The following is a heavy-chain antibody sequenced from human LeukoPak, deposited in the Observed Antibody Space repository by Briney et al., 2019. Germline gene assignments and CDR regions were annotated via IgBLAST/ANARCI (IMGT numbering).Heavy chain of an antibody. CDR1: GGSFSGYF. CDR2: INHSGST. CDR3: ARGRGGITMVRYDY. D-gene: IGHD3-10*01. Sequence: PSETLSPTCAVYGGSFSGYFWSWLRQPPGKGLEWIGEINHSGSTNYNPSLTSRVTISADTSKNQFSLTLSSVTAADTAVYYCARGRGGITMVRYDYWGQGTLVTVSS. J-gene: IGHJ4*02. V-gene: IGHV4-34*01.